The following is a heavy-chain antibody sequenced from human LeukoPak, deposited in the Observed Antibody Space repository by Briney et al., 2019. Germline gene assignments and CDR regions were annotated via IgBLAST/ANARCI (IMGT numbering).Heavy chain of an antibody. Sequence: GGSLRLSCAASGFTFDDYGMSWVRQAPGKGLEWVSAISGSGGSTYYADSVKGRFTISRDNSKNTLYLQMNSLRAEDAAVYYCAKTIAAAGSGRPHFDYWGQGTLVTVSS. CDR2: ISGSGGST. CDR3: AKTIAAAGSGRPHFDY. J-gene: IGHJ4*02. D-gene: IGHD6-13*01. V-gene: IGHV3-23*01. CDR1: GFTFDDYG.